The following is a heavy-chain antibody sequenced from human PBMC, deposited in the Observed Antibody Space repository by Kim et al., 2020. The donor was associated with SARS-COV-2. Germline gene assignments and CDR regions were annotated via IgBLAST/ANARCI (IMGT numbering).Heavy chain of an antibody. D-gene: IGHD4-17*01. Sequence: GSTNYNPALKIRVTISVDTSKNQFSLKLSSVTAADTAVYYCAGKTTAVDYWGQGTLVTVSS. CDR2: GST. V-gene: IGHV4-59*01. CDR3: AGKTTAVDY. J-gene: IGHJ4*02.